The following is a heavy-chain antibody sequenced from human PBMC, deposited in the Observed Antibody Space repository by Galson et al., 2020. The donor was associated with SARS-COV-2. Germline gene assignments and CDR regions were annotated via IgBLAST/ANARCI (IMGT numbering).Heavy chain of an antibody. Sequence: GGSLRLSCVISGITFSSSWMTWVRQAPGKGLEWVANIKSDGSEKFYVDSVKGRFTISRDNAKNSLYLQMDSLRAEDTATYYCAGGRLGLRFGESGGQGTLVTVSS. D-gene: IGHD3-10*01. V-gene: IGHV3-7*01. CDR3: AGGRLGLRFGES. J-gene: IGHJ4*02. CDR1: GITFSSSW. CDR2: IKSDGSEK.